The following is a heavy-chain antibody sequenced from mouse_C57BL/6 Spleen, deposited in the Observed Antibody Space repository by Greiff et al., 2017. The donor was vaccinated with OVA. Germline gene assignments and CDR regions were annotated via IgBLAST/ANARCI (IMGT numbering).Heavy chain of an antibody. J-gene: IGHJ3*01. CDR2: IRLKSDNYAT. CDR1: GFTFSNYW. CDR3: TALAPIAP. Sequence: EVMLVESGGGLVQPGGSMKLSCVASGFTFSNYWMNWVRQSPEKGLEWVAQIRLKSDNYATHYAESVKGRFTISRDDSKSSVYLQMNNLRAEDTGIYYCTALAPIAPWGQGTLVTVSA. V-gene: IGHV6-3*01.